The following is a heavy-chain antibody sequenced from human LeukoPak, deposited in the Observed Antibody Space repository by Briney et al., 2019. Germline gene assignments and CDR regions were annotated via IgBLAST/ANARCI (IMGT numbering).Heavy chain of an antibody. CDR1: GGSISISSGGYY. V-gene: IGHV4-31*03. CDR3: AREYMVRGVGMDV. CDR2: IYYSGST. J-gene: IGHJ6*02. Sequence: SETLSLTCTVSGGSISISSGGYYWSWIRQHPGKGLEWIGYIYYSGSTYYNPSLESRVIISVDMSKNQFSLKLSSVTAADTAVYYCAREYMVRGVGMDVWGQGTTVTVSS. D-gene: IGHD3-10*01.